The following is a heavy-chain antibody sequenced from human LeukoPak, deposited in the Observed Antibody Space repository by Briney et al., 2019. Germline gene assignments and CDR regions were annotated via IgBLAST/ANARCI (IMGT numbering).Heavy chain of an antibody. CDR3: ARNWNFLDS. D-gene: IGHD1-7*01. Sequence: PGGSLRLSCAPSGFTFSRYWMTWVRQTPGKGLEWVASIKDDGRQKYYVDSVKGRFTVSRDNAKSSAYLQMNSLRAEDTAVYYCARNWNFLDSWGQGTLVTVSS. V-gene: IGHV3-7*01. CDR2: IKDDGRQK. J-gene: IGHJ4*02. CDR1: GFTFSRYW.